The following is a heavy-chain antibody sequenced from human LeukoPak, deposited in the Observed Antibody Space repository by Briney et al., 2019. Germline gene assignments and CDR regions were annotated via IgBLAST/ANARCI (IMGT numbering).Heavy chain of an antibody. J-gene: IGHJ4*02. Sequence: ASVKVSCKASGYTFTSYAMNWVRQAPGQGLEWMGWINTNTGKPTYAQGFTGRFVFSLDTSVSTAYLQISSLKAEDTAVYYCARDLPAMVRGVIIPHLGYWGQGTLVTVSS. V-gene: IGHV7-4-1*02. CDR3: ARDLPAMVRGVIIPHLGY. CDR2: INTNTGKP. D-gene: IGHD3-10*01. CDR1: GYTFTSYA.